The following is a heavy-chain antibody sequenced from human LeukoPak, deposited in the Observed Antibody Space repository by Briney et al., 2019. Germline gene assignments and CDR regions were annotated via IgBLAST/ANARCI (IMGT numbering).Heavy chain of an antibody. Sequence: PSQTLSLTCTVSGGSISSGGYYWSWIRQPPGKGLEWIGYIYHSGSTYYNPSLKSRVTISVDRSKNQFSLKLSSVTAADTAVYYCARGSLNQYCSSTSCSLVLVGPAVYYMDVWGKGTTVTVSS. V-gene: IGHV4-30-2*01. CDR1: GGSISSGGYY. J-gene: IGHJ6*03. CDR3: ARGSLNQYCSSTSCSLVLVGPAVYYMDV. D-gene: IGHD2-2*01. CDR2: IYHSGST.